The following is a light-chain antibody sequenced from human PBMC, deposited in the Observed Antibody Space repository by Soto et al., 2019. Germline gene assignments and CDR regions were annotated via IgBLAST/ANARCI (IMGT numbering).Light chain of an antibody. CDR2: AAS. J-gene: IGKJ1*01. CDR3: QKYNRAPRT. CDR1: HGISNY. V-gene: IGKV1-27*01. Sequence: DIQMTQAPSSLSASVGDRVTITCRASHGISNYLAWYQQKPGKVPKLMIYAASTLQSGVPSRFSGSGSGTDFTLTISSLQDEDVATYYCQKYNRAPRTFGRGTKVVIK.